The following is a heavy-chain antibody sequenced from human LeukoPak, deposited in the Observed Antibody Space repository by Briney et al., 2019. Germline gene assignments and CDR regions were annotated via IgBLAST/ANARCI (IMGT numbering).Heavy chain of an antibody. CDR2: ISNSGSSI. CDR3: ARGDFRNYYGMDV. J-gene: IGHJ6*02. CDR1: GFTFSDYY. V-gene: IGHV3-11*01. D-gene: IGHD3-3*01. Sequence: AGSLTLSCAASGFTFSDYYMSWIRQAPGKGLEWVSYISNSGSSIYYADPVKGRFTISRDSAKNSLYLQMNSLRAEDTAVYYCARGDFRNYYGMDVWGQGTTVTVSS.